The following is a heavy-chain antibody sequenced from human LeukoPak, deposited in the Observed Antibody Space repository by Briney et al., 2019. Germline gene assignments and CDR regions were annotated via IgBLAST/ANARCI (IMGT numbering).Heavy chain of an antibody. Sequence: ASVKVSCKASGYTFTRYYMHWVRQAPGQGLEWMGIINPSGGSTTYAQKFQGRVTMTRDTSISTAYMELSRLRSGDTAVYYCARNVRNYSSYYYMDVWGKGTTVTVSS. J-gene: IGHJ6*03. V-gene: IGHV1-46*01. CDR3: ARNVRNYSSYYYMDV. CDR2: INPSGGST. CDR1: GYTFTRYY. D-gene: IGHD4-11*01.